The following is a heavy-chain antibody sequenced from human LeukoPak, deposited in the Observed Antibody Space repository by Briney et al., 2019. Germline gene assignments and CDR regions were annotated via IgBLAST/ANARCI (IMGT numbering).Heavy chain of an antibody. CDR1: GFTFSSYS. CDR3: ARDPRRGYYDSSGYFGAFDI. CDR2: ISSSSSTI. Sequence: PGGSLRLSCAASGFTFSSYSMNWVRQAPGKGLEWVSYISSSSSTIYYADSVKGRFTISRDNAKNSLYLQMNSLRAEDTAVYYCARDPRRGYYDSSGYFGAFDIWGQGTMVTVSS. J-gene: IGHJ3*02. D-gene: IGHD3-22*01. V-gene: IGHV3-48*04.